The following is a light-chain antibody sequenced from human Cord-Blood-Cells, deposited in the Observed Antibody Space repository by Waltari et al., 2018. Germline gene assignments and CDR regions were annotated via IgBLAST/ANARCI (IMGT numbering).Light chain of an antibody. J-gene: IGLJ2*01. CDR2: GNS. Sequence: TISCTGSSSNIGAGYDVHWYQQLPGTAPQLLIYGNSNRPSGVPDRFSGSKSGTSASLAITGLQAEDEADYYCQSYDSSLSGYVVFGGGTKLTVL. V-gene: IGLV1-40*01. CDR1: SSNIGAGYD. CDR3: QSYDSSLSGYVV.